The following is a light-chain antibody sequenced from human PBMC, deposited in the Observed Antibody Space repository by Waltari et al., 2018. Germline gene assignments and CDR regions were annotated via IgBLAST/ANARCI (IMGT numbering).Light chain of an antibody. CDR1: QGISSY. CDR2: AAS. V-gene: IGKV1-8*01. J-gene: IGKJ3*01. CDR3: QQYYSYLFT. Sequence: AIRMTQSPSSLSASTGDSVTITCRASQGISSYLAWYQQKPGKAPKLLIYAASTLQSGFPSRFSGSGSGTDFTLTISCLQSEDFATYYCQQYYSYLFTFGPGTKVDIK.